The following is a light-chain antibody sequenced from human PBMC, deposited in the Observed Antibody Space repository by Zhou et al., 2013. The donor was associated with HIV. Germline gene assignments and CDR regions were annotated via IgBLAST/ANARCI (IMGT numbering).Light chain of an antibody. CDR2: GAS. J-gene: IGKJ4*01. CDR1: QDISTY. Sequence: AIRMTQYPSSFAASTGDRVTITCRASQDISTYLAWYQQKPGEAPNLLIYGASTLQTGVPARFSGGGSGTDFTLIISRLEPEDFAVYYCQQYGTSLTFGGGTKVEIK. V-gene: IGKV1-8*01. CDR3: QQYGTSLT.